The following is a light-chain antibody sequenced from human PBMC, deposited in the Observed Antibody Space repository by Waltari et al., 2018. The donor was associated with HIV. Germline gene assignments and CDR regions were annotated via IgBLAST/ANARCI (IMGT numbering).Light chain of an antibody. CDR3: GTWDNSLSAYVL. V-gene: IGLV1-51*01. Sequence: QSVLTQPPSVSAAPGQKVTISCSGSSPNIGNNYVSCYQQLPGTAPKLLIYDNSKRPSGIPDRFSASKSGTSATLVITGLQIGDEADYFCGTWDNSLSAYVLFGGGTKLTVL. CDR1: SPNIGNNY. J-gene: IGLJ2*01. CDR2: DNS.